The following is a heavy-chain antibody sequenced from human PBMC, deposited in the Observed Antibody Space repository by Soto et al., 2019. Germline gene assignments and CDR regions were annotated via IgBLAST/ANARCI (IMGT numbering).Heavy chain of an antibody. V-gene: IGHV4-30-4*01. CDR1: GGSISSGDYY. Sequence: QVQLQESGPGLVKPSQTLSLTCTVAGGSISSGDYYWSWIRQPPGKGLEWIGYILYSGTTNYNPPLESRLTISVDTSKNQFSLTLTSVTAEDTAVYYCARNGALDYWGRGTLVTVSS. D-gene: IGHD2-8*01. J-gene: IGHJ4*02. CDR3: ARNGALDY. CDR2: ILYSGTT.